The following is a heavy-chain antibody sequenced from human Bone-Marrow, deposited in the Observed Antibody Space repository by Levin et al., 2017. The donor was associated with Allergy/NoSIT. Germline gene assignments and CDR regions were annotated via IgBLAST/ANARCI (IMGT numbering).Heavy chain of an antibody. J-gene: IGHJ4*02. CDR3: AKDRSGSRSKGYLDY. Sequence: VASVKVSCAASGFTFAKYAVTWVRQAPGKGLDWVSTISGSGSGTYYADSVRGRFTISSDNSKNTVYLQMNSLRVEDTALYYCAKDRSGSRSKGYLDYWGQGTLVTVSS. D-gene: IGHD3-3*01. CDR2: ISGSGSGT. V-gene: IGHV3-23*01. CDR1: GFTFAKYA.